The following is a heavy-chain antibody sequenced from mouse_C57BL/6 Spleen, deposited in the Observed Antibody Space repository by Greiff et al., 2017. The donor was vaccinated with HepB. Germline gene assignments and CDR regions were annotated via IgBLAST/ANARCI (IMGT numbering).Heavy chain of an antibody. CDR1: GFNIKDYY. CDR3: ARLYGSSYWFAY. V-gene: IGHV14-2*01. Sequence: EVQLQQSGAELVKPGASVKLSCTASGFNIKDYYMHWVKQRTEQGLEWIGRIDPEDGETKYAPKFQGKATITADTSSNTAYLQLSSQTSEDTAVYYCARLYGSSYWFAYGGQGTLVTVSA. J-gene: IGHJ3*01. D-gene: IGHD1-1*01. CDR2: IDPEDGET.